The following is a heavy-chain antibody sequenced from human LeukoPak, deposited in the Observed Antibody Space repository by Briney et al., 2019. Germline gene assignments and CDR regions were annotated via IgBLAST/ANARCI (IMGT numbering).Heavy chain of an antibody. V-gene: IGHV1-18*01. J-gene: IGHJ4*02. Sequence: ASVNVSCTSAVYTFTSYGISWVRQAPGQGVEGMGWISAYNGKTNYAQKLQGRVTMTTDTSTRTASMELRSLRSDDPAVYYCAFLAPSSYGFDYWGQGTLVTVSS. D-gene: IGHD5-18*01. CDR1: VYTFTSYG. CDR2: ISAYNGKT. CDR3: AFLAPSSYGFDY.